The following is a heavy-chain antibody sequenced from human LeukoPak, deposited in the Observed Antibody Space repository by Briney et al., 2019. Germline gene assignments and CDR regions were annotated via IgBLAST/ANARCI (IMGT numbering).Heavy chain of an antibody. V-gene: IGHV3-11*06. D-gene: IGHD1-26*01. CDR3: AGDLTVGPIFSDS. Sequence: GGSLRLSCAASGFTVSDYYMNWIRQAPGKGLEWVSYISRSSGYTNYADSVKGRFTISTDTAKNSLYLQMNSLRPEDTAVYYCAGDLTVGPIFSDSWGQGTLVTVSS. J-gene: IGHJ4*02. CDR1: GFTVSDYY. CDR2: ISRSSGYT.